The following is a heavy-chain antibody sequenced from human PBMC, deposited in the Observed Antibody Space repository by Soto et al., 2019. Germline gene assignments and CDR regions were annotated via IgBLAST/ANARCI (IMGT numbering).Heavy chain of an antibody. J-gene: IGHJ4*02. CDR1: GGSISSGGYY. D-gene: IGHD3-22*01. CDR2: IYYSGST. Sequence: SETLSLTCTVSGGSISSGGYYWSWIRQHPGKGLEWIGYIYYSGSTYYNPSLKSRVTISVDTSKNQFSLKLSSVTAADTAVYYCASYYYYDSSGYFRGFDYWGQGTLVTVSS. CDR3: ASYYYYDSSGYFRGFDY. V-gene: IGHV4-31*03.